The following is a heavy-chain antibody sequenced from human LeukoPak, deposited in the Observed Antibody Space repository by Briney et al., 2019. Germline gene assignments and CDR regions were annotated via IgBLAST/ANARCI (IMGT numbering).Heavy chain of an antibody. J-gene: IGHJ4*02. CDR3: ARLDRDGYSDGY. V-gene: IGHV1-69*05. Sequence: SVKVSCKASGGTFSSYAISWVRQAPGQGLEWMGRIIPIFGTANYAQKFQGRVTITTDESTSTAYMELSSLRSEDTAVYYCARLDRDGYSDGYWGQGTLATVSS. CDR1: GGTFSSYA. CDR2: IIPIFGTA. D-gene: IGHD5-24*01.